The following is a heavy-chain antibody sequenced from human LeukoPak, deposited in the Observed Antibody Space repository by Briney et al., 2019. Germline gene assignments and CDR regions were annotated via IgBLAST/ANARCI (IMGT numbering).Heavy chain of an antibody. Sequence: GGSLRLSCAASGFTFSDYSMSWIRQAPGKGLEWVSYITSSSSFTNYADSVKDRFTISRDNAKNSLYLQMNSLRAEDTAVYYCARGAYYYEDWGQGTLVTVSS. CDR3: ARGAYYYED. V-gene: IGHV3-11*06. J-gene: IGHJ4*02. D-gene: IGHD3-22*01. CDR1: GFTFSDYS. CDR2: ITSSSSFT.